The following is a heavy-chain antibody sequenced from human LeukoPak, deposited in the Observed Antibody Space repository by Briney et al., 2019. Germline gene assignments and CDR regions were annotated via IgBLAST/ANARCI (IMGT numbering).Heavy chain of an antibody. Sequence: SVKVSCKASGFTFSNSVLHWVRQARGQRLEWIGWIVVGSGNTNYAQKFQERVIITRDMSTTTVYMELSSLRSEDTAVYYCAGTPWFGELTLDYWGQGTLVTVS. CDR1: GFTFSNSV. V-gene: IGHV1-58*01. J-gene: IGHJ4*02. CDR3: AGTPWFGELTLDY. D-gene: IGHD3-10*01. CDR2: IVVGSGNT.